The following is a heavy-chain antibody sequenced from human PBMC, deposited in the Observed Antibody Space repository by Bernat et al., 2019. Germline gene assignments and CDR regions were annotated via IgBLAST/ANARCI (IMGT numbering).Heavy chain of an antibody. D-gene: IGHD3-22*01. CDR2: IYYSGST. CDR3: AREAPYYYDSSGCIDY. V-gene: IGHV4-39*02. CDR1: GGSISSSSYY. Sequence: QLQLQESGPGLVKPSETLSLTCTVSGGSISSSSYYWGWIRQPPGKGLEWIGSIYYSGSTYYNPSLKSRVTISVDTSKNQFSLKLSSVTAADTAVYYCAREAPYYYDSSGCIDYWGQGTLVTVSS. J-gene: IGHJ4*02.